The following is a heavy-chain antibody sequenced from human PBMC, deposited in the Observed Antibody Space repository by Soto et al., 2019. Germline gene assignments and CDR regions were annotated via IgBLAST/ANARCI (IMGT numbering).Heavy chain of an antibody. D-gene: IGHD6-25*01. V-gene: IGHV3-48*01. J-gene: IGHJ4*02. CDR3: TRVVAAASPGVGYLFDY. CDR2: STI. Sequence: STIYYADSVKGRFTLSRDNANNSRYLQMNSLRAEDTAVYYCTRVVAAASPGVGYLFDYWGQGTLVTVSS.